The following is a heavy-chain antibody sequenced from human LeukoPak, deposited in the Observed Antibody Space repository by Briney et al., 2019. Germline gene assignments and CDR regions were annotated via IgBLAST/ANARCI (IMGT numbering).Heavy chain of an antibody. V-gene: IGHV1-69*04. CDR3: ARQGRITIFERHFDY. Sequence: GASVKVSCKASGGTFSSYAISWVRQAPGQGLEWMGRIIPILGIANYAQKFQGRVTITADKSTSTAYMELSSLRSEDTAVYYCARQGRITIFERHFDYWGQGTLVTVSS. J-gene: IGHJ4*02. D-gene: IGHD3-3*01. CDR2: IIPILGIA. CDR1: GGTFSSYA.